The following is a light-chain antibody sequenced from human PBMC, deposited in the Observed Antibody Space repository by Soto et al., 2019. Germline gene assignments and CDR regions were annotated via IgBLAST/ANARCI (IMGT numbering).Light chain of an antibody. J-gene: IGKJ5*01. CDR2: GAS. Sequence: EIVMTESPATRSVSSGGRATLSCRASQSISDTLAWYQQKPGQAPRLLIHGASTRAPGFPARFSGSGSGTDFTLTISSLQSEDFAVYYCQQYGSSPITCGQGTRLEIK. V-gene: IGKV3-15*01. CDR1: QSISDT. CDR3: QQYGSSPIT.